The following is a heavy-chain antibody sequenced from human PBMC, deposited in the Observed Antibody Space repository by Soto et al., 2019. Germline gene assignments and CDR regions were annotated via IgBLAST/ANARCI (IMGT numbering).Heavy chain of an antibody. D-gene: IGHD1-20*01. J-gene: IGHJ4*02. CDR3: ARERGDNWNTRRPGKSVFDY. CDR1: GFTFSDYY. CDR2: ISSSGSTI. V-gene: IGHV3-11*01. Sequence: GGSLRLSCAASGFTFSDYYMSWIRQAPGKGLEWVSYISSSGSTIYYADSVKGRFTISRDNAKNSLYLQMNSLRAEDTAVYYCARERGDNWNTRRPGKSVFDYWGQGTLVTVSS.